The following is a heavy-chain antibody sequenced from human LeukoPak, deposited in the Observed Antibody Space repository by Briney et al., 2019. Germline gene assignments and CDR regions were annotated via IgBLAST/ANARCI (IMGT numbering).Heavy chain of an antibody. CDR1: GFTFSSYW. V-gene: IGHV3-74*01. D-gene: IGHD3-22*01. CDR2: IKSDGKT. CDR3: ARAPSEIGGYYPEYFRH. J-gene: IGHJ1*01. Sequence: GGSLRLSCAASGFTFSSYWMHWVRQAPGKGLVWVSRIKSDGKTNYADSVKGRFTISRDNAKNTVSLQMNSLRAEDTGVYYCARAPSEIGGYYPEYFRHWGQGPMVTVSS.